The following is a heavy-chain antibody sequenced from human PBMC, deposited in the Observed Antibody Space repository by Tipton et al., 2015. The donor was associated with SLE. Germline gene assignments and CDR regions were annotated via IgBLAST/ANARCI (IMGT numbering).Heavy chain of an antibody. Sequence: SLRLSCAASGFIFSSYEMHWVRQAPGKGLEWVTAISYDVSNTYYADSVKGRFTISRDNSDNTLYVRMNNLRVEDTAIYYCAKASRGQYESWSGHFDEWGRGTLVTVSS. J-gene: IGHJ4*02. CDR2: ISYDVSNT. V-gene: IGHV3-30*04. D-gene: IGHD3-3*01. CDR1: GFIFSSYE. CDR3: AKASRGQYESWSGHFDE.